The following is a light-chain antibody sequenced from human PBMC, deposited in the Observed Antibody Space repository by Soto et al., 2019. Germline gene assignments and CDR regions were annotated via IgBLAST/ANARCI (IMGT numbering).Light chain of an antibody. Sequence: EIVMTQSPATLSASPGERATLCCRASQSVRSNLAWYQQKPGQAPRLLIYGASTRATGIPARFSGSGSGTEFTLSIGSLQSEDFAVYYCQQYNDWPPTFGQGTKVDI. CDR1: QSVRSN. V-gene: IGKV3-15*01. CDR3: QQYNDWPPT. J-gene: IGKJ1*01. CDR2: GAS.